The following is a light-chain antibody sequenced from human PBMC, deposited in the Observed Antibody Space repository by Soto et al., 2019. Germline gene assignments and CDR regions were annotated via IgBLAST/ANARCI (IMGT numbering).Light chain of an antibody. CDR3: MLCVATGVWV. J-gene: IGLJ3*02. CDR1: SGSVSTSHY. Sequence: QAVVTQEASLSVSPGGTVTLTCGLNSGSVSTSHYPSWYQQTPGQPPRTLILNIESRPSGVPERFSGTIIGGRAALTITGAQSEDESDYYCMLCVATGVWVFGGGTKLTVL. CDR2: NIE. V-gene: IGLV8-61*01.